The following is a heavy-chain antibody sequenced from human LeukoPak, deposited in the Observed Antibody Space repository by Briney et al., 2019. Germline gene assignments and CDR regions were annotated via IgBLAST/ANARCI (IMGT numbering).Heavy chain of an antibody. CDR1: GGSFSGYY. J-gene: IGHJ4*02. CDR3: ARHVSSDTAMPGFDY. CDR2: INHSGST. V-gene: IGHV4-34*01. Sequence: PSETLSLTCAVYGGSFSGYYWSWIRQPPGKGLEWIGEINHSGSTNYNSSLKSRVTISVDTSKNQFSLKLSSVTAADTAVYYCARHVSSDTAMPGFDYWGQGTLVTVSS. D-gene: IGHD5-18*01.